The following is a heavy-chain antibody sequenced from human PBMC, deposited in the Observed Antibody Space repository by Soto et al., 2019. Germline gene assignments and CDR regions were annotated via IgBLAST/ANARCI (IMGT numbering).Heavy chain of an antibody. D-gene: IGHD2-2*02. J-gene: IGHJ3*01. V-gene: IGHV1-18*01. CDR2: INPLKGDT. CDR3: ARVKVPAAILGAFDL. Sequence: QAQLVQSGGEMKKPGASVKVSCKASGYTFSTYGITWVRQAPGQGLDWMGWINPLKGDTKSAANFQDRVTTTTDTSTRTAYMELRSLRSDDTAVYYCARVKVPAAILGAFDLWGQGTLVTVSS. CDR1: GYTFSTYG.